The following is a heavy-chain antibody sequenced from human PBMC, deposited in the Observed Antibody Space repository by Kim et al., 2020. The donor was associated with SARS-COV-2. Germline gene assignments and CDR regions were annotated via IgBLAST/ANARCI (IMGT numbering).Heavy chain of an antibody. Sequence: SLKSRVTISVDTSKTQCSLKLSSGTAADTAVYYCARDRSATVTFSDAFDIWGQGTMVTVSS. J-gene: IGHJ3*02. V-gene: IGHV4-30-2*05. CDR3: ARDRSATVTFSDAFDI. D-gene: IGHD4-17*01.